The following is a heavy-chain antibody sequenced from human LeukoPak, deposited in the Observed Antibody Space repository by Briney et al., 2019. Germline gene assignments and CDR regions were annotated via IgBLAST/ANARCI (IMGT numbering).Heavy chain of an antibody. V-gene: IGHV4-39*01. Sequence: SETLSLTCTVSGGSISSSSYYWGWIRQPPGKGLEWIGSIYYSGSTYYNPSLKSRVTISVDTSKNQFSLKLSSVTAADTAVYYCARYGGNFDYWGQGTLVTVSS. CDR2: IYYSGST. J-gene: IGHJ4*02. CDR3: ARYGGNFDY. CDR1: GGSISSSSYY. D-gene: IGHD4-23*01.